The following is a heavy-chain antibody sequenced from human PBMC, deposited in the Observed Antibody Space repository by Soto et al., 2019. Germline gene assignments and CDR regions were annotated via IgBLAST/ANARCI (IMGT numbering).Heavy chain of an antibody. D-gene: IGHD6-6*01. CDR2: ISAYNGNT. CDR1: GYTFTSYG. J-gene: IGHJ6*02. Sequence: ASVKVSCKASGYTFTSYGISWVRQAPGQGLEWMGWISAYNGNTNYAQKLQGRVTMTRDTSTSTVYMELSSLRSEDTAVYYCARIEARPDYYYYGMDVWGQGTTVTVSS. CDR3: ARIEARPDYYYYGMDV. V-gene: IGHV1-18*01.